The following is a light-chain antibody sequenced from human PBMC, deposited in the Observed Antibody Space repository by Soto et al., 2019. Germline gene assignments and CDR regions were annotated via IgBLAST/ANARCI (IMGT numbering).Light chain of an antibody. V-gene: IGKV1-39*01. CDR3: QQSYHSPDT. J-gene: IGKJ2*01. CDR2: GAS. Sequence: DIQMTQSPSSLSASLGDRVTIICRASQSIGSSLIWYQQKPGTAPRVLIYGASSLHSGVPSRFSGSGSGTYFTLTITSLQPEDFATYFCQQSYHSPDTFCQGTRLNI. CDR1: QSIGSS.